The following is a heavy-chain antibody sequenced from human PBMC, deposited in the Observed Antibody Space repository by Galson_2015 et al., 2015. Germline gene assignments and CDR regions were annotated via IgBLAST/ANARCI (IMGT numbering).Heavy chain of an antibody. D-gene: IGHD2-2*01. V-gene: IGHV3-15*01. CDR3: TTPKDIVVVPAALDHDAFDI. Sequence: SLRLSCAASGFTFSNAWMSWVRQAPGKGLEWVGRIKSKTDGGTTDYAAPVKGRFTISRGDSKNTLYLQMNSLKTEDTAVYYCTTPKDIVVVPAALDHDAFDIWGQGTMVTVSS. CDR1: GFTFSNAW. J-gene: IGHJ3*02. CDR2: IKSKTDGGTT.